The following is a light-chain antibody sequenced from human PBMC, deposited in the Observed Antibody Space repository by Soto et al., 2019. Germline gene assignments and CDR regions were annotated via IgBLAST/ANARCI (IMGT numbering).Light chain of an antibody. CDR3: QQYGSSPWT. CDR1: QDVTTN. Sequence: TQFPAILSASPGEGATLSCRAAQDVTTNFAWYQLRRGQAPRLLIYGASSRATGIPDRFSGSGSGTDFTLTISRLEPEDFAVYYCQQYGSSPWTFGQGTKVDIK. CDR2: GAS. V-gene: IGKV3-20*01. J-gene: IGKJ1*01.